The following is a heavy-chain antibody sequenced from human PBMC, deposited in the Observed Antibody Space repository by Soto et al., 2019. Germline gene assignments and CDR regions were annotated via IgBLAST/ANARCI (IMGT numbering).Heavy chain of an antibody. CDR3: ATVSPDIAVAGTYWFDP. Sequence: ASVKVSCKVSGYTLTELSMHWLRQAPGKGLEWMGGFDPEDGETIYAQKFQGRVTMTEDTSTDTAYMELSSLRSEDTAVYYCATVSPDIAVAGTYWFDPWGQGTLVTVSS. CDR2: FDPEDGET. CDR1: GYTLTELS. D-gene: IGHD6-19*01. J-gene: IGHJ5*02. V-gene: IGHV1-24*01.